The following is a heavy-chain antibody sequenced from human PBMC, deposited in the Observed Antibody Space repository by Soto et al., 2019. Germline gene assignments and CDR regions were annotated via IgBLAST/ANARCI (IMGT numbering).Heavy chain of an antibody. J-gene: IGHJ4*02. Sequence: QVQLVESGGGVVLPGGSLRLSCAASGFTFRTHGMHWVRQAPGKGLEWLAVISFDGSNKYYADSVKGRFTISRDNSNNMVFLQMNSLGADDTAVYYCANPLEQWVPEHWGQGTLVIVSS. CDR1: GFTFRTHG. V-gene: IGHV3-30*18. CDR3: ANPLEQWVPEH. D-gene: IGHD6-19*01. CDR2: ISFDGSNK.